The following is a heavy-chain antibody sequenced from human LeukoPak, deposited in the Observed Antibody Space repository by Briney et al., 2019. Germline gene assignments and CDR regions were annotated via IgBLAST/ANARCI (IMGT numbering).Heavy chain of an antibody. J-gene: IGHJ4*02. V-gene: IGHV3-48*03. CDR2: ISSSGSTI. CDR3: AASLRYFNYFDY. D-gene: IGHD3-9*01. Sequence: GGSLRLSCAASGFTFSSYEMNWVRQAPGKGLEWVSYISSSGSTIYYADSVKGRFTISRDNAKNSLYLQMNSLRAEDTAVYYCAASLRYFNYFDYWGQGTLVTVSS. CDR1: GFTFSSYE.